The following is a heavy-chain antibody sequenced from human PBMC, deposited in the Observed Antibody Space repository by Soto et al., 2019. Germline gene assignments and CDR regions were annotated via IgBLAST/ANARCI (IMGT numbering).Heavy chain of an antibody. D-gene: IGHD1-1*01. CDR1: GGSMRDYY. J-gene: IGHJ4*02. CDR2: IYYSGNT. Sequence: SATLSLTCSVSGGSMRDYYWSWIRQSPGKGPEWIGYIYYSGNTNYNPSLKSRVTISVDMPKSLFSLKLNSVTAADTAVYYCARQLGLWQPLDYWGRGTLVTVSS. V-gene: IGHV4-59*01. CDR3: ARQLGLWQPLDY.